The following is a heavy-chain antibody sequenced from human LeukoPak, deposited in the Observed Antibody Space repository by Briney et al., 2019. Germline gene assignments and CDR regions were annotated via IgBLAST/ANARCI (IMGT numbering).Heavy chain of an antibody. CDR3: ATLKIAVADDY. Sequence: GGSLRLSCAASGFTVSSNYMSWVRQAPGKGLEWVSVIYSGGSTYYADSVKGRFTISRDNSKNTLYLQMNSLRAEDTAVYYCATLKIAVADDYWGQGTLVTVSS. J-gene: IGHJ4*02. CDR2: IYSGGST. D-gene: IGHD6-19*01. V-gene: IGHV3-53*01. CDR1: GFTVSSNY.